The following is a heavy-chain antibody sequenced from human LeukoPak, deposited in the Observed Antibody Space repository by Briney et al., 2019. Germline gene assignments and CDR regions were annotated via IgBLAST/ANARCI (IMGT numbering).Heavy chain of an antibody. V-gene: IGHV4-59*01. J-gene: IGHJ4*02. CDR3: ARGGAPTVTTPDY. CDR1: GGSISSYY. D-gene: IGHD4-17*01. CDR2: IYYSGST. Sequence: PSETLSLTCTVSGGSISSYYWSWIRQPPGKGLEWIGYIYYSGSTNYNPSLKSRVTISVDTSKNQFSLKLSSVTAADTAVYYCARGGAPTVTTPDYWGQGTLVTVSS.